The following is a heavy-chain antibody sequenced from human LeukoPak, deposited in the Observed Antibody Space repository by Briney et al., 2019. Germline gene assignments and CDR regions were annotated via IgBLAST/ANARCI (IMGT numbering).Heavy chain of an antibody. D-gene: IGHD3-10*01. Sequence: SETLSLTCAVYGGSFGGYYWSWIRQPPGKGLEWIGEINHSGSTNYNPSLKSRVTISVDTSKNQFSLKLSSVTAADTAVYYCARGYPGRWFDPWGQGTLVTVSS. CDR1: GGSFGGYY. CDR3: ARGYPGRWFDP. J-gene: IGHJ5*02. CDR2: INHSGST. V-gene: IGHV4-34*01.